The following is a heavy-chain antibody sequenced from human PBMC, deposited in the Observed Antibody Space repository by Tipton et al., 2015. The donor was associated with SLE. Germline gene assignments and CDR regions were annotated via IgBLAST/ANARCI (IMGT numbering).Heavy chain of an antibody. CDR2: IYYSGST. V-gene: IGHV4-31*03. CDR3: ARGEKEFGEYYFDY. D-gene: IGHD3-10*01. Sequence: TLSLTCTVSGGSISSGGYYWSWIRPHPGKGLEWIGYIYYSGSTYYNPSLKSRVTISVDTSKNQFSLKLSSVTAADTAVYYCARGEKEFGEYYFDYWGQGTLVTVSS. J-gene: IGHJ4*02. CDR1: GGSISSGGYY.